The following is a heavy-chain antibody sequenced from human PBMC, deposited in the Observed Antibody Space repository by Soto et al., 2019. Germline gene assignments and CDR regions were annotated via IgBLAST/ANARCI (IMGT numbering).Heavy chain of an antibody. CDR2: ISGSGGST. D-gene: IGHD2-15*01. J-gene: IGHJ6*02. Sequence: GGSLRLSCAAPGFTFSSYAMSWVRQAPGKGLEWVSAISGSGGSTYYADSVKGRFTISRDNSKNTLYLQMNSLRAEDTAVYYCAKDRGYCSGGSCPHDGMDVWGQGTTVTVSS. CDR1: GFTFSSYA. V-gene: IGHV3-23*01. CDR3: AKDRGYCSGGSCPHDGMDV.